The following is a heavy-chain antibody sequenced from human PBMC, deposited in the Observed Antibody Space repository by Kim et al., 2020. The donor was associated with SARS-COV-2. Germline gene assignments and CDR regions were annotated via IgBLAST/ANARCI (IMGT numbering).Heavy chain of an antibody. Sequence: SETLSLTCTVSGGSISSGGYYWSWIRQHPGKGLEWIGYIFYTGTAYYNPSLKSRVAISVDTSKNQFSLQLTSVTAADAAVYFCARVISGLYGDYDPWLDPWGQGTLVTVSS. CDR3: ARVISGLYGDYDPWLDP. CDR1: GGSISSGGYY. J-gene: IGHJ5*02. V-gene: IGHV4-31*03. D-gene: IGHD4-17*01. CDR2: IFYTGTA.